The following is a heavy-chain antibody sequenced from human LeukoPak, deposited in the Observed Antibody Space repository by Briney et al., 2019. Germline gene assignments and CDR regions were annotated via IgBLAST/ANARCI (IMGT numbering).Heavy chain of an antibody. Sequence: SETLSLTCTVSGGSISSYYWSWIRQPPGQGREWIGCIYYSVSTNSNPYLKSRVTISVDTSKNQFSLTLSSVTAADTAVYYCARMDSSSWDDYYYYYGMDVWGQGTTVTVSS. J-gene: IGHJ6*02. CDR2: IYYSVST. D-gene: IGHD6-13*01. V-gene: IGHV4-59*01. CDR1: GGSISSYY. CDR3: ARMDSSSWDDYYYYYGMDV.